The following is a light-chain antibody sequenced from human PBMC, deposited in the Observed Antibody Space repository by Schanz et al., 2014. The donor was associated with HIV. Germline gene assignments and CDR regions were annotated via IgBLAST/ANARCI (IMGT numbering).Light chain of an antibody. Sequence: QAVVTQEPSFSVSPGGTVTLTCGLSSGSVSTNYYPSWYQQTPGQAPRTLIYNTNTRSSGVPDRFSGSILENKAALTITGAQADDESDYYCVLYMGSGIWVFGGGTKLTV. CDR3: VLYMGSGIWV. J-gene: IGLJ3*02. CDR1: SGSVSTNYY. V-gene: IGLV8-61*01. CDR2: NTN.